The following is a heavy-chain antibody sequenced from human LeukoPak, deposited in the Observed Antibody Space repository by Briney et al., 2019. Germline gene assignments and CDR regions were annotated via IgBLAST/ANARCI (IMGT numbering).Heavy chain of an antibody. CDR3: ARASSSSPRYYYYYMDV. D-gene: IGHD6-6*01. CDR1: GGTFISYA. CDR2: MIPIFGTA. J-gene: IGHJ6*03. Sequence: SVKVSCKASGGTFISYAISWVRQAPGQGLEWMGGMIPIFGTANYAQKFQGRVTITTDESTSTAYMELSSLRSEDTAVYYCARASSSSPRYYYYYMDVWGKGTTVTVSS. V-gene: IGHV1-69*05.